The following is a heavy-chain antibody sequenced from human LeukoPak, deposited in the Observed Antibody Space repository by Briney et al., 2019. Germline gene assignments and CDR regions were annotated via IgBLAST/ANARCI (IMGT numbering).Heavy chain of an antibody. CDR3: ARSRLWFRYLLPGTSLPYFDF. D-gene: IGHD3-10*01. Sequence: PGESLSLTCAVSGFTFSGKNKIWVWQPPGQGQELDSYISSGGSTIYYADSVKSRFIISCDNTKKSLYVQMNSLGAEDTAVYYCARSRLWFRYLLPGTSLPYFDFWRQRTLVTVP. J-gene: IGHJ4*02. CDR2: ISSGGSTI. CDR1: GFTFSGKN. V-gene: IGHV3-48*04.